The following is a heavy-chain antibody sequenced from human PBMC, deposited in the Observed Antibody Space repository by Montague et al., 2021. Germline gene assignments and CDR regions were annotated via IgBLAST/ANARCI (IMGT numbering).Heavy chain of an antibody. CDR3: ARGWLASGDFDY. CDR1: GDSLSSVGYS. V-gene: IGHV4-31*03. Sequence: TLSLTCTVSGDSLSSVGYSWTWIRPRPGKGLEWIGYMYYSGSTYYNPSLKSRVTISGDTSKNHFSLRLSSVTAADTAVYYCARGWLASGDFDYWGQGTLVTVSS. D-gene: IGHD3-3*02. J-gene: IGHJ4*02. CDR2: MYYSGST.